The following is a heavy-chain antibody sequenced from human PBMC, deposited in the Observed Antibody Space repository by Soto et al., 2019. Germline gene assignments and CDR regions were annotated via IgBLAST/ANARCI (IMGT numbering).Heavy chain of an antibody. V-gene: IGHV3-30*18. CDR2: TSYDGSNK. CDR3: AKDSGYSGYDVYDYYYGMDV. J-gene: IGHJ6*02. D-gene: IGHD5-12*01. Sequence: QLVESGGGVVQPGRSLRLSCAASGFTFSLYGMHWVRQAPGKGLEWVAVTSYDGSNKYYADSVKGRFTISRDNSKNTLYLQMNSLRAEDTAVYYYAKDSGYSGYDVYDYYYGMDVWGQGTTVTVSS. CDR1: GFTFSLYG.